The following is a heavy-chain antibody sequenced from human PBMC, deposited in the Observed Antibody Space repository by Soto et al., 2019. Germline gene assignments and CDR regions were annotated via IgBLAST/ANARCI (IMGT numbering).Heavy chain of an antibody. D-gene: IGHD3-16*01. J-gene: IGHJ4*02. V-gene: IGHV4-4*07. CDR3: AREGASSYASRHFDN. CDR1: GGSMFSYY. CDR2: IYGSGGT. Sequence: QVQLQESGPGLVKASETLSLTCTVSGGSMFSYYWSWIRQPAGKGLEWIARIYGSGGTNYNPSLKSRVTMSVDTAKNKCSLRLTSVTAADTAVYYCAREGASSYASRHFDNWGPGTLVTVSS.